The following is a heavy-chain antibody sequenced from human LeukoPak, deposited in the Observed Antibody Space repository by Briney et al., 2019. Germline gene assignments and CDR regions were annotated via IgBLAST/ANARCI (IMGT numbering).Heavy chain of an antibody. Sequence: KPSETLSLTCTVSGGSISSYYWSWIRQPPGKGLEWIGYIYYSGSTNYNPSLKSRVTISVDTSKNQFSLKLSSVTAADTAVYYCARADRITGTDFDYWGQGTLVTVSS. CDR1: GGSISSYY. V-gene: IGHV4-59*08. J-gene: IGHJ4*02. CDR3: ARADRITGTDFDY. CDR2: IYYSGST. D-gene: IGHD1-20*01.